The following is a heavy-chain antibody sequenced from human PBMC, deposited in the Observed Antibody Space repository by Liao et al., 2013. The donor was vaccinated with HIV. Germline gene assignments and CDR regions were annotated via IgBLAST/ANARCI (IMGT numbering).Heavy chain of an antibody. CDR3: ARATYYYDSSGYYVRAFDI. D-gene: IGHD3-22*01. J-gene: IGHJ3*02. Sequence: QVQLQESGPGLVKPSETLSLTCTVSGGSISSYYWSWIRQPPGKGLEWIGYIYYSGSTNYNPSLKSRVTISVDTSKNQFSLKLSSVTAADTAVYYCARATYYYDSSGYYVRAFDIWGQGTMVTVSS. CDR2: IYYSGST. V-gene: IGHV4-59*01. CDR1: GGSISSYY.